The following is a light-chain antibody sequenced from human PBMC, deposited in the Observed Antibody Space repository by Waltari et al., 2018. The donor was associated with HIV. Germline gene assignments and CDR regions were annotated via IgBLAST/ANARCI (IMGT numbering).Light chain of an antibody. CDR3: QQYNTYSRT. J-gene: IGKJ1*01. V-gene: IGKV1-5*03. Sequence: DIQMTQYPSTLSAPVGDRVTITCRAGQSLSTSLAWYQQKPGKAPKLLVYGASNLESGVPSRFSGSGSGTEFTLTINSLQPDDFATYYCQQYNTYSRTFGQGTKVELK. CDR2: GAS. CDR1: QSLSTS.